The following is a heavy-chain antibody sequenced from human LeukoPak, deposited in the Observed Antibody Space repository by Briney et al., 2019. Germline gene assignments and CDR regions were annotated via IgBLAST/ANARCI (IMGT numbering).Heavy chain of an antibody. Sequence: GESLKISCKGSGYRFTSYWIGWVRQMPGKCLEWMGIIYPGDSDTRYSPSFQGQVTISADKSISTAYLQWSSLKASDTAMYYCASPPPYDSSGYASPEYFQHWGQGTLVTVSS. CDR3: ASPPPYDSSGYASPEYFQH. CDR2: IYPGDSDT. D-gene: IGHD3-22*01. CDR1: GYRFTSYW. J-gene: IGHJ1*01. V-gene: IGHV5-51*01.